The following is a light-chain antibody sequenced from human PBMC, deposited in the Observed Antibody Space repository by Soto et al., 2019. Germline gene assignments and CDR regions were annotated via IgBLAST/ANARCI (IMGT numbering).Light chain of an antibody. Sequence: QSVLTQPTSVSAAPGQKVIISCSGSSSNIGNNYVSWYQQLPGTAPKLLIYENTKRPSGIPDRFSGSLSGTSATLGITGLQTWDEADYYCGTWDAGLSIVAFGGGTKLTVL. V-gene: IGLV1-51*02. CDR3: GTWDAGLSIVA. CDR1: SSNIGNNY. J-gene: IGLJ2*01. CDR2: ENT.